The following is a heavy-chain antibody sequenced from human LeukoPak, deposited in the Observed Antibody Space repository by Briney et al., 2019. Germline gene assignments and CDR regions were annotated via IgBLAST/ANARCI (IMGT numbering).Heavy chain of an antibody. Sequence: ASVKVSCKASGFTFTNYNMHWVRQAPGQGLEWMGIINPSGGSTNYAQNFQARVTMTRDTSTSTVYMELSSLRSEDTAVYYCAGVRDGYNDAYDIWGQGTMVTVPS. J-gene: IGHJ3*02. CDR2: INPSGGST. V-gene: IGHV1-46*01. D-gene: IGHD5-24*01. CDR3: AGVRDGYNDAYDI. CDR1: GFTFTNYN.